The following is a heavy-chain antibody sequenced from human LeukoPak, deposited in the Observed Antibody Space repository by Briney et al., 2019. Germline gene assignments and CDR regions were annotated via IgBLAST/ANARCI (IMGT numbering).Heavy chain of an antibody. D-gene: IGHD6-13*01. V-gene: IGHV3-49*04. CDR3: ARDRISSWYFSFDP. Sequence: GGSLRLSCTASGFTFGDFAMSWVRQAPGKGLEWVGFSRSSTYGGTIQYAASVKGRFTISRDNAKNTLYLQMNSLRAEDTAVYYCARDRISSWYFSFDPWGQGTLVTVSS. CDR2: SRSSTYGGTI. CDR1: GFTFGDFA. J-gene: IGHJ5*02.